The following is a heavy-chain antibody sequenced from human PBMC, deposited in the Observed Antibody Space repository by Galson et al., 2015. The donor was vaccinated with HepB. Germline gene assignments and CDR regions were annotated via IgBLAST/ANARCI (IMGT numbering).Heavy chain of an antibody. Sequence: SVKVSCKASGGTFSSHAISWVRQAPGQGLEWMGAIVPIFGTTYYAQKFQGRVTITADESTSTAYMEMSSLRSEDTAVYYCARYCSSTSCRNAGFDYWGQGTLVTVSS. D-gene: IGHD2-2*01. CDR2: IVPIFGTT. CDR3: ARYCSSTSCRNAGFDY. J-gene: IGHJ4*02. CDR1: GGTFSSHA. V-gene: IGHV1-69*13.